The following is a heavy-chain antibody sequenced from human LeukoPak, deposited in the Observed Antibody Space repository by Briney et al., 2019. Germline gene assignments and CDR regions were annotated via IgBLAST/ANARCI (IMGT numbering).Heavy chain of an antibody. Sequence: ASVKVSCKSSGYTFTNYGVSWVRQAPGQGLEWMGWISAYNGNTNYAQNLQGRVTMTTDTSTSTAYMELRSLRSDDTAVYYCARDFVGVCSGGSCYLDAFDIWGQGTMVTVSS. J-gene: IGHJ3*02. CDR1: GYTFTNYG. CDR3: ARDFVGVCSGGSCYLDAFDI. D-gene: IGHD2-15*01. V-gene: IGHV1-18*01. CDR2: ISAYNGNT.